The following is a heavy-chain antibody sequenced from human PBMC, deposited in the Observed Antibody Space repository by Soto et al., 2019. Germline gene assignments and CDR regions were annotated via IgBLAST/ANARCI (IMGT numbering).Heavy chain of an antibody. CDR1: GYRFTAYA. D-gene: IGHD6-6*01. CDR2: INTGNGNT. V-gene: IGHV1-3*04. Sequence: ASVKVSCKPSGYRFTAYAIHWVRQAPGQRLEWMGWINTGNGNTKYSQKFQDRFTMTRDTSAGTAYMELSSLKSEDTAVYYCARGEFSSSTYKYHYYGMDVWGQGTTVTV. CDR3: ARGEFSSSTYKYHYYGMDV. J-gene: IGHJ6*02.